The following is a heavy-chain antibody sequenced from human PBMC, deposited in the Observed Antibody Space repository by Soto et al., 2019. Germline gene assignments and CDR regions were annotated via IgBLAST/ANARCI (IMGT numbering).Heavy chain of an antibody. D-gene: IGHD6-6*01. CDR1: VFTFSDYY. Sequence: GGTLRLSCAASVFTFSDYYMSWIRQAPGKGLEWVSYISSSGSTIYYADSVKGRFTISRDNAKNSLYLQMNSLRAEDTAVYYCARDESSSYNWFDPWGQGTLVNV. V-gene: IGHV3-11*01. CDR2: ISSSGSTI. J-gene: IGHJ5*02. CDR3: ARDESSSYNWFDP.